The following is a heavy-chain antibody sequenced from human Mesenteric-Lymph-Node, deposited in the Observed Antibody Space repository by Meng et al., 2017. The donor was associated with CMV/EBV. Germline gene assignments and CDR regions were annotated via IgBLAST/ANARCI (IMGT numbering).Heavy chain of an antibody. CDR2: IYYSGST. V-gene: IGHV4-59*01. J-gene: IGHJ4*02. D-gene: IGHD2-2*01. CDR1: GGSISSYY. CDR3: ATDMADCSSTSCYSV. Sequence: SETLSLTCTVSGGSISSYYWSWIRQPLGKGLEWIGYIYYSGSTNYNPSLKSRVTISVDTSKNQFSLKLSSVTAADTAVYYCATDMADCSSTSCYSVWGQGTLVTVSS.